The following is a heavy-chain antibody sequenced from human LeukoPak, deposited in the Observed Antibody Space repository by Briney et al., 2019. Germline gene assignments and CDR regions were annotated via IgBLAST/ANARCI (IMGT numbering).Heavy chain of an antibody. CDR2: IYTSGST. Sequence: SETLSLTCTVSGDSISSYYWSWIRQPPGKELEWIGCIYTSGSTNYNPSLKSRVAISIDTSKNQFSLKLTSVTAADTAVYYCARHGTSGSYTYWGQGTLVTVSS. D-gene: IGHD1-26*01. CDR3: ARHGTSGSYTY. CDR1: GDSISSYY. V-gene: IGHV4-4*09. J-gene: IGHJ4*02.